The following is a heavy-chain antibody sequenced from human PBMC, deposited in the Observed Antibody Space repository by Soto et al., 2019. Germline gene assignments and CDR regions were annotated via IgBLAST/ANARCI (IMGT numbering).Heavy chain of an antibody. V-gene: IGHV3-43*01. J-gene: IGHJ4*02. Sequence: EVQLVESGGLVVPPGGSLRLSCAASGFNFDRFTIHWLRQTPERGLEWVSYAGWYNNDIRYADSVRGRFIISRDTNKTSVYLEMNSLRTEDTAMYYCAKERDCGGVCFYFESWGQGTRVIVSS. CDR1: GFNFDRFT. D-gene: IGHD2-21*02. CDR3: AKERDCGGVCFYFES. CDR2: AGWYNNDI.